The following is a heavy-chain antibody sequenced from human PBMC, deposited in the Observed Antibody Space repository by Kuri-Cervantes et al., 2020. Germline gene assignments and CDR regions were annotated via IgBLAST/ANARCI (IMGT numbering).Heavy chain of an antibody. D-gene: IGHD5-18*01. CDR2: ISYDGSNK. J-gene: IGHJ4*02. CDR3: AREDTALYYFDY. Sequence: GESLKISCAASGFTFSSYAMHWVRQAPGKGLEWVAVISYDGSNKYYADSVKGRFTISRDNSKNTLYLQMNSLRAEDTAVYYCAREDTALYYFDYWGQGTLVTVSS. V-gene: IGHV3-30-3*01. CDR1: GFTFSSYA.